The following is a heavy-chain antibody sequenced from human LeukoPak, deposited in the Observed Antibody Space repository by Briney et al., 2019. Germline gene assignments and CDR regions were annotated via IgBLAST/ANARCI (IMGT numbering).Heavy chain of an antibody. V-gene: IGHV1-58*02. Sequence: GTSVKVSCKASGFTFTSSAMQWVRQARGQRLEWIGWIVFGSGNTNYAQKFQERVTINRGMYTSTAYMELSSLRSEDTAVYYCAASNSSSYYGMDVWGQGTMVTVSS. D-gene: IGHD6-13*01. CDR1: GFTFTSSA. J-gene: IGHJ6*02. CDR3: AASNSSSYYGMDV. CDR2: IVFGSGNT.